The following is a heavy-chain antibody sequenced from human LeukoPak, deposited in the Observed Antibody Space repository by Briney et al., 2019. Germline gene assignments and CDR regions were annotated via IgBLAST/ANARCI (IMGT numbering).Heavy chain of an antibody. CDR2: INPNSGGT. CDR1: GYTFTGYY. J-gene: IGHJ4*02. D-gene: IGHD3-22*01. V-gene: IGHV1-2*06. Sequence: ASVKVSCKASGYTFTGYYMHWVRQAPGQGLEWMGRINPNSGGTNYAQKFQGRVTMTRDTSISTAYMELSRLRSDDTAVYYCARATYYYDSSGLYYFDYWGQGTLVTVSS. CDR3: ARATYYYDSSGLYYFDY.